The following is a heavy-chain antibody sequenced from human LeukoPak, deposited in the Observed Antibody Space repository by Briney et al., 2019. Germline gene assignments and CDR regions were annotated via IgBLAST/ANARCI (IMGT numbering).Heavy chain of an antibody. CDR3: ASTLIRGTDY. D-gene: IGHD3-22*01. J-gene: IGHJ4*02. V-gene: IGHV3-21*04. Sequence: GGSLRLSCVASGLTFSDYSINWVRRAPGKGLEWVSSINPTSTSIYYADAVRGRFTISRHNANTSLYLQMDSLRAEDTAVYYCASTLIRGTDYWGQGTLVTVSS. CDR2: INPTSTSI. CDR1: GLTFSDYS.